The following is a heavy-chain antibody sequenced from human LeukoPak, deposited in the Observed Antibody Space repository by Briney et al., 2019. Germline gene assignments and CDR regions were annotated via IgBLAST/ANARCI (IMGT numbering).Heavy chain of an antibody. CDR1: GGSISSSSYY. J-gene: IGHJ5*02. Sequence: KPSETLSLTCTVSGGSISSSSYYWGWIRQPPGKGLEWIGSIYYSGSTYYNQSLKSRLNISVDTSKHQFSLKLSSVTAADTAVYYCAREGLAVAGLGNWFDPWGQGTLVTVSS. CDR3: AREGLAVAGLGNWFDP. D-gene: IGHD6-19*01. CDR2: IYYSGST. V-gene: IGHV4-39*07.